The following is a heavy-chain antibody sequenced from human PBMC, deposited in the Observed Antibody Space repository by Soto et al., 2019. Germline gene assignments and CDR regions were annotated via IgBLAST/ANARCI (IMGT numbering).Heavy chain of an antibody. CDR2: IYYSGST. D-gene: IGHD6-13*01. J-gene: IGHJ4*02. CDR1: GGSISSSSYY. Sequence: QLQLQESGPGLVKPSETLSLTCTVSGGSISSSSYYWGWIRQPPGKGLEWIGSIYYSGSTYYNPSLKSRVTISVDTSKNQFSLKLSSVTAADTAVYYCARTLDRTYSPIGYWGQGTLVTVSS. V-gene: IGHV4-39*01. CDR3: ARTLDRTYSPIGY.